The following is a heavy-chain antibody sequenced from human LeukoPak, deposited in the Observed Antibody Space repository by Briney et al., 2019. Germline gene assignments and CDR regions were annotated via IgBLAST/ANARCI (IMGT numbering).Heavy chain of an antibody. CDR3: ARDPTYYYDSSGPWGWFDP. CDR2: IYTSGST. CDR1: GGSISSYY. J-gene: IGHJ5*02. Sequence: SETLSLTCTVSGGSISSYYWSWIRQPAGKGLGWIGRIYTSGSTNYNPSLKSRVTMSVDTSKNQFSLKLSSVTAADTAVYYCARDPTYYYDSSGPWGWFDPWGQGTLVTVSS. D-gene: IGHD3-22*01. V-gene: IGHV4-4*07.